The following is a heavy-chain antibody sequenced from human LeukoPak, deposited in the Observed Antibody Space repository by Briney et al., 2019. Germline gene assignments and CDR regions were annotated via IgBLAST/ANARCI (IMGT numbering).Heavy chain of an antibody. CDR2: SYYSGST. CDR1: GGSISSYY. Sequence: SETLSLTCTVSGGSISSYYWSWIRQPPGKGLEWIGYSYYSGSTNYNPSLKSRVTISVDTSKNQFSLKLSSVTAADTAVYYCARGQSLLWFGDYYGMDVWGQGTTVTVSS. CDR3: ARGQSLLWFGDYYGMDV. V-gene: IGHV4-59*12. D-gene: IGHD3-10*01. J-gene: IGHJ6*02.